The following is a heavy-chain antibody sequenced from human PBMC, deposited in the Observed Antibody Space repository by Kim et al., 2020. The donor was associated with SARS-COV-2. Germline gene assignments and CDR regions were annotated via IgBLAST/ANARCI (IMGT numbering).Heavy chain of an antibody. CDR1: GGTFSSYS. V-gene: IGHV1-69*13. J-gene: IGHJ5*02. D-gene: IGHD2-2*02. CDR3: ASVLSCSSTSCYMEGPQPFWWFDP. CDR2: IIPIFGTA. Sequence: SVKVSCKASGGTFSSYSISWVRQAPGQGLEWMGGIIPIFGTANYAQKFQGRVTITADESTSTAYMELSSLRSEDTAVYYCASVLSCSSTSCYMEGPQPFWWFDPWGQGTLVTVSS.